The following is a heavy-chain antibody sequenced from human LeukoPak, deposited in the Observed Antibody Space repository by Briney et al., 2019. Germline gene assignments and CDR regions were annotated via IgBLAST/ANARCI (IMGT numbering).Heavy chain of an antibody. D-gene: IGHD2/OR15-2a*01. CDR2: IWYDGSNK. J-gene: IGHJ4*02. CDR1: GFTFRNHG. Sequence: PGGSLRLSCAASGFTFRNHGMHWIRQAPGKGLEWVAIIWYDGSNKYYAASVNGRFTISRDNSKNTLYLQMNSLRDDDTAVYCCVRDRGALQYFDYWGQGTLVTVSS. CDR3: VRDRGALQYFDY. V-gene: IGHV3-33*01.